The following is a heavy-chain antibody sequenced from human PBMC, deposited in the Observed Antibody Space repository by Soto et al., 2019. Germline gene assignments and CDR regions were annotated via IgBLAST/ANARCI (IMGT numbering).Heavy chain of an antibody. CDR1: GGSISSYY. J-gene: IGHJ6*02. D-gene: IGHD3-3*01. Sequence: ASETLSLTCTVSGGSISSYYWSWIRQPAGKGLEWIGRIYTSGSTNYNPSLKSRVTMSVDTSKNQFSLKLSSVTAADTAVYYCARELIPKPYYDFWSGYYTHYGMDVWGQGTTVTVSS. CDR3: ARELIPKPYYDFWSGYYTHYGMDV. CDR2: IYTSGST. V-gene: IGHV4-4*07.